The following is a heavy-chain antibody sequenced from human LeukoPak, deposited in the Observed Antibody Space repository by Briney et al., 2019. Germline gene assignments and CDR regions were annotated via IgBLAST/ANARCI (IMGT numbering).Heavy chain of an antibody. Sequence: PSETLSLTCAVYGGSFSGYYWSWIRQPPGKGLEWIGEINHSGSTNYNPSLKSRVTISVDTSKNQFSLKLSSVTAADTAVYYCARVRTLGYCSSTSCYIPYNWFDPRGQGTLVTVSS. D-gene: IGHD2-2*02. CDR2: INHSGST. CDR3: ARVRTLGYCSSTSCYIPYNWFDP. J-gene: IGHJ5*02. V-gene: IGHV4-34*01. CDR1: GGSFSGYY.